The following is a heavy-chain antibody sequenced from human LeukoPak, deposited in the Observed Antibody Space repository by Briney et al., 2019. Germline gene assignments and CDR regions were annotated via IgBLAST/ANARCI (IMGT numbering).Heavy chain of an antibody. CDR2: IKQDGSEK. V-gene: IGHV3-7*01. J-gene: IGHJ4*02. CDR1: GFTFSSYS. CDR3: ARIVKDIVATTYFDY. Sequence: PGGSLRLSCAASGFTFSSYSMNWVRQAPGKGLEWVANIKQDGSEKYYVDSVKGRFTISRDNAKKSLYLQMNSLRAEDTAVYYCARIVKDIVATTYFDYWGQGTLVTVSS. D-gene: IGHD5-12*01.